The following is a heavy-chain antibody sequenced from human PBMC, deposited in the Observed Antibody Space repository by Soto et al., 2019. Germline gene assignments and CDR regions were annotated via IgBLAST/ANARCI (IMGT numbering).Heavy chain of an antibody. D-gene: IGHD3-3*01. CDR2: ISSSSSTI. V-gene: IGHV3-48*02. J-gene: IGHJ5*02. Sequence: PGGSLRLSCAACGFTFSSYSMNWVRQAPGKXLEWVSYISSSSSTIYYADSVKGRFTISRDNAKNSLYLQMNSLRDEDTAVYYCARDQFWSGYYTALNWFDPWGQGTLVTVSS. CDR3: ARDQFWSGYYTALNWFDP. CDR1: GFTFSSYS.